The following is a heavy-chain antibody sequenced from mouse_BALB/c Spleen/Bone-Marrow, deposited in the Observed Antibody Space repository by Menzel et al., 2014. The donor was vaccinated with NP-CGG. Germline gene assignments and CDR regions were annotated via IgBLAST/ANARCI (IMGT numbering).Heavy chain of an antibody. CDR2: ISSGGSYT. J-gene: IGHJ3*01. V-gene: IGHV5-6*01. D-gene: IGHD2-10*01. CDR3: ARGGGAYYGNYWFAY. Sequence: EVNVVESGGDLVKPGGSLKLSCAASGFTFSSYGMSWVRRTPDKRLEWVATISSGGSYTYYPDSVKGRFTISRDNAKNTLYLQMSSLKSEDTAMYYCARGGGAYYGNYWFAYWGQGTLVTVSA. CDR1: GFTFSSYG.